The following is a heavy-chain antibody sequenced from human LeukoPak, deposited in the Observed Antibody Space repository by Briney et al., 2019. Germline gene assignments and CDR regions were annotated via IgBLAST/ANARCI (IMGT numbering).Heavy chain of an antibody. V-gene: IGHV4-31*03. CDR3: ARDRACSNGVCSYFDY. D-gene: IGHD2-8*01. Sequence: SETLSLTCTVSGGSITSGGYYWSWIRQHPGKGLEWIGYIYYSGNTYYNPSLKSRVTLSADTSKNQFSLALSSVTAADTAVYYCARDRACSNGVCSYFDYWGQGTVVTVSS. J-gene: IGHJ4*02. CDR1: GGSITSGGYY. CDR2: IYYSGNT.